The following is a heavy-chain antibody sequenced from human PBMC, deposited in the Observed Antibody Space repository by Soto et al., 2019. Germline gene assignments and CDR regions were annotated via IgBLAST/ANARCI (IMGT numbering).Heavy chain of an antibody. V-gene: IGHV3-23*01. D-gene: IGHD6-19*01. CDR1: GFTFSSYA. J-gene: IGHJ4*02. CDR3: AKDRGPKQWLGLYYFDY. CDR2: ISGSGGST. Sequence: GGFLRLSCAASGFTFSSYAMSWVRQAPGKGLEWVSAISGSGGSTYYADSVKGRFTISRDNSKNTLYLQMNSLRAEDTAVYYCAKDRGPKQWLGLYYFDYWGQGTLVTVSS.